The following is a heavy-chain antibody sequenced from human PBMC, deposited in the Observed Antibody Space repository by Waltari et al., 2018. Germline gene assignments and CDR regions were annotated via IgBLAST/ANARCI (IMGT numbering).Heavy chain of an antibody. CDR2: IKQDGSDE. CDR1: GISFSSFW. CDR3: ARERRGQSGWYYFDF. Sequence: EVQLVESGGGLVQPGGSLRLSCAASGISFSSFWMTWVRQAPGKGREWVANIKQDGSDEYYVDSVKGRFTISKDNAKNSLYLQMNSLRAEDTAVYFCARERRGQSGWYYFDFWGQGSLVTVSS. V-gene: IGHV3-7*01. J-gene: IGHJ4*02. D-gene: IGHD6-19*01.